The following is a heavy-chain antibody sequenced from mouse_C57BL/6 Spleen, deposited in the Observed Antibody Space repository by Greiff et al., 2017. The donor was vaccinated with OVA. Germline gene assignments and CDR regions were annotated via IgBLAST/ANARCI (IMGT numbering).Heavy chain of an antibody. CDR3: ARKDPSYAMDY. Sequence: QVQLQQPGAELVKPGASVKLSCKASGYTFTSYWMQWVKQRPGQGLEWIGEIDPSDSSTNYNQKFKGKATLTVDTSSSTAYMQLSSLTSEDSAVYYCARKDPSYAMDYWGQGTSVTVSS. V-gene: IGHV1-50*01. J-gene: IGHJ4*01. CDR1: GYTFTSYW. CDR2: IDPSDSST.